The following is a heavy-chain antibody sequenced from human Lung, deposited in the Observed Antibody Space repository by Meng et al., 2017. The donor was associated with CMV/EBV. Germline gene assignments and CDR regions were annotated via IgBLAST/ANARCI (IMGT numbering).Heavy chain of an antibody. Sequence: GGSLRLXXAASGFTFSSYEMNWVRQAPGKGLEWVSYISSSGSTIYYADSVKGRFTISRDNAKNSLYLQMNSLRAEDTAVYYCARTRFFDWLLYPFDYWGQXTLVT. J-gene: IGHJ4*02. CDR3: ARTRFFDWLLYPFDY. CDR2: ISSSGSTI. D-gene: IGHD3-9*01. CDR1: GFTFSSYE. V-gene: IGHV3-48*03.